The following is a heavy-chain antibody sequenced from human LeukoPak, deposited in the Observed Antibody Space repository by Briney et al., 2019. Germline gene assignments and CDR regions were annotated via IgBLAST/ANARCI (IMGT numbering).Heavy chain of an antibody. Sequence: GGSLRLSCAASGFTFSSNAMSWVRQAPGKGLEWVSVITGDTGRTYYADSVKGRFTISRDNSKNPLSLQMNSLRAEDTAVYYCAKDAVAPGSGGDYFDYWGQGPRSPSPQ. CDR1: GFTFSSNA. CDR3: AKDAVAPGSGGDYFDY. CDR2: ITGDTGRT. J-gene: IGHJ4*02. D-gene: IGHD3-10*01. V-gene: IGHV3-23*01.